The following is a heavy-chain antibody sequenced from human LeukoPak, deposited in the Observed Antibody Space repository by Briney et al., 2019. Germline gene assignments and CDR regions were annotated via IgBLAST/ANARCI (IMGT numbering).Heavy chain of an antibody. V-gene: IGHV3-30-3*01. J-gene: IGHJ3*02. CDR1: GFTFSSYA. CDR3: ARVTRITMIVVVIQGAFDI. Sequence: PGRSLRLSCAASGFTFSSYAMHWVRQAPGKGLEWVAVISYDGSNKYYADSVKGRFTISRDNSKNTLYLQMNSLRAEDTAVYYCARVTRITMIVVVIQGAFDIWGQGTMVTVSS. D-gene: IGHD3-22*01. CDR2: ISYDGSNK.